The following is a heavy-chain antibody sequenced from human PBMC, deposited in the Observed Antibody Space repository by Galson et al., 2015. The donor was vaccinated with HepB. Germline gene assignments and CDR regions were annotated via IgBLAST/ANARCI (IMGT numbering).Heavy chain of an antibody. V-gene: IGHV3-33*08. Sequence: LRLSCATSGFHFSSYGMHWVRQAPGKGLEWVSLIWHDGGEKYYTESVKGRFTISRDNSREMVYLQMNNLRLDDTAVYYCARPPLVVDTAHDALEFWGRGTVVTVSS. D-gene: IGHD2-21*02. CDR2: IWHDGGEK. CDR3: ARPPLVVDTAHDALEF. J-gene: IGHJ3*01. CDR1: GFHFSSYG.